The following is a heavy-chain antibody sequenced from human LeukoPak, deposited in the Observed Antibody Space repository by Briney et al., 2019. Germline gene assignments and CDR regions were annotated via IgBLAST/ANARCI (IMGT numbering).Heavy chain of an antibody. D-gene: IGHD4-17*01. CDR2: QTANSDDT. CDR1: GFAFSAYA. J-gene: IGHJ3*01. CDR3: GRDPNGNYVGAFEF. Sequence: PGGSLRLSCTASGFAFSAYAMTWVRQVPGKGLEWVSSQTANSDDTSYADSVRSRFTMSRDNSKNSLYLQMNNLRAEDTATYYCGRDPNGNYVGAFEFWGQGTLVTVSS. V-gene: IGHV3-23*01.